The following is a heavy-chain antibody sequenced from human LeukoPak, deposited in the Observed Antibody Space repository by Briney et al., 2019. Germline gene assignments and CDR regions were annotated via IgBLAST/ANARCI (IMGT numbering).Heavy chain of an antibody. D-gene: IGHD3-9*01. CDR3: ARQNLEYDIVTGRFRSGGWFDP. CDR1: GGSISSSSYY. Sequence: SETLSLTCTVSGGSISSSSYYWGWIRQPPGKGLEWIGSIYYSGGTYYNPSLKSRVTISVDTSKNQFSLKLSSVTAADTAVYYCARQNLEYDIVTGRFRSGGWFDPWGQGTLVTVSS. V-gene: IGHV4-39*01. CDR2: IYYSGGT. J-gene: IGHJ5*02.